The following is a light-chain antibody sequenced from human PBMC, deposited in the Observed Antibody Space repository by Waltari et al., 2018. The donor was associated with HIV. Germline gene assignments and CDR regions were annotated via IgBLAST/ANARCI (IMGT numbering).Light chain of an antibody. CDR2: DAS. J-gene: IGKJ5*01. V-gene: IGKV3-11*01. Sequence: PGEKATLSCRASQSVDNYLAWYQQKHDQAPRLLIYDASNRATGIPPRFSGSGSGTDFTLTISSLEPEDFAVYYCQQRSNWPLISFGQGTRLEIK. CDR3: QQRSNWPLIS. CDR1: QSVDNY.